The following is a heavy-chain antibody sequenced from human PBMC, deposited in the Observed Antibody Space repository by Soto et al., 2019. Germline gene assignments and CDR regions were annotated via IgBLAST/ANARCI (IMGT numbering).Heavy chain of an antibody. CDR1: GYTFTSYY. CDR2: INPSGGST. V-gene: IGHV1-46*01. CDR3: AREGADIVVVPAAIYYYYGMDV. J-gene: IGHJ6*02. Sequence: QVQLVQSGAEVKKPGASVKVSCKASGYTFTSYYMHWVRQAPGQGLEWMGIINPSGGSTSYAQEFQGSVTQTRETSARTVYMELSSPRSDDTAGYYCAREGADIVVVPAAIYYYYGMDVWGQGTTVTVSS. D-gene: IGHD2-2*01.